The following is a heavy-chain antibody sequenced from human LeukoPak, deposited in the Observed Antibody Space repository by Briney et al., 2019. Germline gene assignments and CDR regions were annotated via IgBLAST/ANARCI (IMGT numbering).Heavy chain of an antibody. CDR3: VRDTSGSGFAFDS. V-gene: IGHV3-33*01. CDR2: IWFDGSNK. Sequence: GGSLRLSCAASGFIFSNDAMHWVRQAPGKGLEWVAFIWFDGSNKHYADSVKGRFTISRDNSEDTLYLQMNSLRAEDTAVYYCVRDTSGSGFAFDSWGQGALVTVSS. J-gene: IGHJ4*02. CDR1: GFIFSNDA. D-gene: IGHD1-1*01.